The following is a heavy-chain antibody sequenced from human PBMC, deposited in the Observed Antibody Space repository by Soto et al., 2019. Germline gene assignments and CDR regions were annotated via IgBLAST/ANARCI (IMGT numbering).Heavy chain of an antibody. CDR2: IYWDDDK. J-gene: IGHJ4*02. CDR3: AHSVVAGLGYYFDY. CDR1: GFSLSSTRVA. V-gene: IGHV2-5*02. D-gene: IGHD6-19*01. Sequence: QITLKESGPTLVKPTQTLTLTCTFSGFSLSSTRVAVGWIRQPPGKALEWLALIYWDDDKRYSPFLKSRLTIXXXTXENHVVLTMTNMDPVDTAAYYCAHSVVAGLGYYFDYWGQGTLVTVSS.